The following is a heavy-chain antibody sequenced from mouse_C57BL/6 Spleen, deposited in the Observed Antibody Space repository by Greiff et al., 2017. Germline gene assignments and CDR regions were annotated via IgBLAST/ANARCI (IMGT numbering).Heavy chain of an antibody. CDR3: AREGFYDYDGGFAY. Sequence: VQLQESGAELAKPGASVKLSCKASGYTFPRNWMHWEKKRPGQGLEWIGYINPSSGYPKYNQKFKDKATLTADKSSSTAYMQLSSLTYEDSAVYYCAREGFYDYDGGFAYWGQGTLVTVSA. CDR2: INPSSGYP. V-gene: IGHV1-7*01. CDR1: GYTFPRNW. D-gene: IGHD2-4*01. J-gene: IGHJ3*01.